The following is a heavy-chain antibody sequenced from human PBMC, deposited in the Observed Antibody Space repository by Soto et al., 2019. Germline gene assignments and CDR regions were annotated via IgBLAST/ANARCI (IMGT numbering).Heavy chain of an antibody. CDR1: GGSIINYY. J-gene: IGHJ4*02. Sequence: PSETLSLTCTVSGGSIINYYWSWIRQPPGKGLEWIGYIYYSGSTNYNPSLKSRVTISVDTSKNQFSLQLSSVTAADTAVYYCARDNGEADQGYDCWGQGTLVTVSS. CDR2: IYYSGST. CDR3: ARDNGEADQGYDC. D-gene: IGHD4-17*01. V-gene: IGHV4-59*01.